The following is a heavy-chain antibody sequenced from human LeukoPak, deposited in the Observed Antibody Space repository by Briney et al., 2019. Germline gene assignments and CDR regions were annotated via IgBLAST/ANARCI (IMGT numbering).Heavy chain of an antibody. Sequence: SETLSLTCTVSGGSMSSYYWSWIRQPPGKGLEWIANIYHTGSTNYNPSLSSRVTISIDTAKNQFSLKLTSVTAADTAVYYCARRGRNSSGWQDYLWGQGTLVTVSS. V-gene: IGHV4-59*01. CDR1: GGSMSSYY. CDR2: IYHTGST. J-gene: IGHJ4*02. CDR3: ARRGRNSSGWQDYL. D-gene: IGHD6-25*01.